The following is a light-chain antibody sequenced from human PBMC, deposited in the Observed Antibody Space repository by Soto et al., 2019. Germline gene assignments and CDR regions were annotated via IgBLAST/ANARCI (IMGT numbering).Light chain of an antibody. CDR3: HPDGTSPRT. Sequence: EVVLTQSPAILPLSPGERATLSCGASQTVRRNFLAWYQKRPGLAPRLLIYDASSRATGIPDRLSGSGSGKELTFTTSMLEPEDFAVYYCHPDGTSPRTFGPGTKV. CDR2: DAS. J-gene: IGKJ1*01. CDR1: QTVRRNF. V-gene: IGKV3D-20*01.